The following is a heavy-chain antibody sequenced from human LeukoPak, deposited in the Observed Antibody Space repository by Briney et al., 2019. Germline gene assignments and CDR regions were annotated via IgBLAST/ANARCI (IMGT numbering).Heavy chain of an antibody. CDR2: ISAYNGNT. D-gene: IGHD3-3*01. CDR1: GYTFTSYG. CDR3: ARRLDKSRITIFGVVPHFDY. Sequence: ASVKVSCKASGYTFTSYGISWVRQAPGQGLEWMGWISAYNGNTNYAQKLQGRVTMTTDTSTSTAYMELRSLRSEDTAVYYCARRLDKSRITIFGVVPHFDYWGQGTLVTVSS. V-gene: IGHV1-18*01. J-gene: IGHJ4*02.